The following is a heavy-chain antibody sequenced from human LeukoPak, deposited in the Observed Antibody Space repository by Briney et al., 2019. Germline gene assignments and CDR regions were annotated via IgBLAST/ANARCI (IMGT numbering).Heavy chain of an antibody. D-gene: IGHD1-26*01. Sequence: GGSLRLSCTASGFTFSSYWMHWVRQAPGKGLVWVSRINSDGSSTTYADSVKGRFTIFRDNAKNTLYLQMNSLRAEDTAVYYCARAQVGATPPYVDYWGQGTLVTVSS. V-gene: IGHV3-74*03. CDR1: GFTFSSYW. CDR2: INSDGSST. CDR3: ARAQVGATPPYVDY. J-gene: IGHJ4*02.